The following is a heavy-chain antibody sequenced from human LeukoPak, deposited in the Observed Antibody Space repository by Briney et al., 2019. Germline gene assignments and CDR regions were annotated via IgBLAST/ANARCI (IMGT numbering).Heavy chain of an antibody. Sequence: GGSLRLSCGGFGFIVSGSYMSWVRQAPGKGLEWVSVIYSGGSTYYADSVKGRFTISRDNSKNTLYLQMNSLRAEDTAVYYCARDADYYALDYWGQGTLVTVSS. CDR2: IYSGGST. CDR3: ARDADYYALDY. D-gene: IGHD3-10*01. CDR1: GFIVSGSY. V-gene: IGHV3-66*02. J-gene: IGHJ4*02.